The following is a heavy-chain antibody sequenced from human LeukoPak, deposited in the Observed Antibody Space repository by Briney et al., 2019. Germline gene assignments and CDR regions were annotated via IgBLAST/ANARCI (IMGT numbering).Heavy chain of an antibody. Sequence: GGSLRLSCAASGFTFSSYSMNWVRQAPGKGLEWVSYISSSGSTIYYADSMKGRFTISRDNAKNSLYLQMNSLRAEDTAVYYCASRKYSSGWFPLDYWGQGTLVTVSS. CDR1: GFTFSSYS. CDR2: ISSSGSTI. CDR3: ASRKYSSGWFPLDY. D-gene: IGHD6-19*01. J-gene: IGHJ4*02. V-gene: IGHV3-48*01.